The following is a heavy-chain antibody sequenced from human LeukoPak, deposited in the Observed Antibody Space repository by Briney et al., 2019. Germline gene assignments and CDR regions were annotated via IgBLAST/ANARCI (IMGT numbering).Heavy chain of an antibody. CDR3: ARDRGPGIKPAGTVGMDL. CDR2: ISRSTNSI. J-gene: IGHJ6*02. D-gene: IGHD6-13*01. Sequence: GGSLRLSCEASGFTFRSYSMNWVRQAPGKGLEWISYISRSTNSISYADSVKGRFTISRDNAKNSLFLQVNNLRDEDTAVYYCARDRGPGIKPAGTVGMDLWGQGTTVTVSS. V-gene: IGHV3-48*02. CDR1: GFTFRSYS.